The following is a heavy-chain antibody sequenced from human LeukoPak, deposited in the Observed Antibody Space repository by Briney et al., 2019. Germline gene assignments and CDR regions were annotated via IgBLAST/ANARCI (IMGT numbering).Heavy chain of an antibody. CDR3: ARGRSRGYYYGMDV. J-gene: IGHJ6*02. V-gene: IGHV4-34*01. CDR2: INHSGST. CDR1: GGSFSGYY. D-gene: IGHD3-10*01. Sequence: SETLSLTCAVYGGSFSGYYWSWIRQPPGKGLEWIGEINHSGSTNYNPSLKSRVTISVDTSKNQFSLKLSFVTAADTAVYYCARGRSRGYYYGMDVWGQGTTVTVSS.